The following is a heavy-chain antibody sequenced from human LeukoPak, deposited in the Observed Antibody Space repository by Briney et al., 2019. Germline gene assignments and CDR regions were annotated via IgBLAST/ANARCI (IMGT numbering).Heavy chain of an antibody. Sequence: NPSETLSLTCTVSDDSITMYCWTWIRQPPGKGLEWIGYVDHTGSTKFNPSLNGRVSISRDTSNNFFSLRLRSVTAADTAVYFCARGRVSSSTWYSTYYYFFYMDFWGKGTTVTVSS. CDR2: VDHTGST. J-gene: IGHJ6*03. D-gene: IGHD4-11*01. CDR1: DDSITMYC. CDR3: ARGRVSSSTWYSTYYYFFYMDF. V-gene: IGHV4-59*01.